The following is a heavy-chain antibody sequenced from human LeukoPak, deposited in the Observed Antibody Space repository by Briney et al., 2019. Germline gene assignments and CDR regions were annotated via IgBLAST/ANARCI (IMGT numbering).Heavy chain of an antibody. J-gene: IGHJ3*02. Sequence: GASVKVSCKASGYTFTSYGISWVRQAPGQGLEWMGWINPNSGGTNYAQKFQGRVTMTRDTSISTAYMELSRLRSDDTAVYYCARDSIFSQDQDAFDIWGQGTMVTVSS. D-gene: IGHD3-3*02. CDR3: ARDSIFSQDQDAFDI. V-gene: IGHV1-2*02. CDR1: GYTFTSYG. CDR2: INPNSGGT.